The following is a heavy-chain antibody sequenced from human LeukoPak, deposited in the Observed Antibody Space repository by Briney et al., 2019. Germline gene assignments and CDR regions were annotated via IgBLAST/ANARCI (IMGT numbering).Heavy chain of an antibody. Sequence: SQTLSLTCALSGDIVSSISVAWDWIRQSRSRGLEWLERTYYRSKLCNEYEVSVKNRINISQETSKNQISLQLTSVPPEDTAVYYCSLARSEYHYGMDVWDQGTTVTVSS. V-gene: IGHV6-1*01. CDR3: SLARSEYHYGMDV. CDR1: GDIVSSISVA. CDR2: TYYRSKLCN. J-gene: IGHJ6*02.